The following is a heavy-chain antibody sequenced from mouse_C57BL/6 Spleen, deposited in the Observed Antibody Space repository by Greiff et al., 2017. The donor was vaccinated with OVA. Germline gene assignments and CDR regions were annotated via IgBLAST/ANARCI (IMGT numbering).Heavy chain of an antibody. Sequence: QVQLQQPGAELVKPGASVKISCKASGYTFTDYYINWVKQRPGQGLEWIGKIGPGSGSTYYNEKFKGKATLTADKSSSTAYMQLSSLTSEDSAVYYCSRRPSYYSYPLDYWGQGTTLTVSS. J-gene: IGHJ2*01. D-gene: IGHD2-12*01. CDR1: GYTFTDYY. CDR3: SRRPSYYSYPLDY. CDR2: IGPGSGST. V-gene: IGHV1-77*01.